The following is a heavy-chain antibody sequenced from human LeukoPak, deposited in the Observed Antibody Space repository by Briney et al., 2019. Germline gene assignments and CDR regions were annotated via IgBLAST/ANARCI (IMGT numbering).Heavy chain of an antibody. CDR2: IWYDGSNK. CDR3: AKSYYYGSGSYHSAFDI. J-gene: IGHJ3*02. Sequence: GGSLRLSCAASGFTFRNYAMHWVRQSPGKGLEWVAVIWYDGSNKYYADSVKGRFTISRDNSKNTLYLQMNSLRAEDTAVYYCAKSYYYGSGSYHSAFDIWGQGTMVTVSS. D-gene: IGHD3-10*01. CDR1: GFTFRNYA. V-gene: IGHV3-33*08.